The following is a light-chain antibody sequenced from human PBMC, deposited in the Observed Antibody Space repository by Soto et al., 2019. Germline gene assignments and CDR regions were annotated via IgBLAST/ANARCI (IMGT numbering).Light chain of an antibody. V-gene: IGLV2-14*01. CDR2: DVS. CDR3: RSFTSMHTYV. Sequence: QSALTQPASVSGSPGQSTTISCTGTSSDIGGYNYVSWYQQLPGEAPKLIIYDVSDRPSGVSTRFAGSKSGNTASLTISWLQSEDEGDYYCRSFTSMHTYVFGTGTKLTVL. J-gene: IGLJ1*01. CDR1: SSDIGGYNY.